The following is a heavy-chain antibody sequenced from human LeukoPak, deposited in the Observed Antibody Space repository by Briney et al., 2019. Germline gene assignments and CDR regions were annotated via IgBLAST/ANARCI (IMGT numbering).Heavy chain of an antibody. V-gene: IGHV3-53*01. Sequence: GGSLRLSCAASGFTVSSTYMSWVRQAPGKGLEWVSVIYSGGSTYYADSVKGRFTISRENAKNSLSLQMNSLRAEDTAVYYCAREDESSGYFDYWGQGALVTVSS. CDR2: IYSGGST. CDR3: AREDESSGYFDY. D-gene: IGHD3-22*01. J-gene: IGHJ4*02. CDR1: GFTVSSTY.